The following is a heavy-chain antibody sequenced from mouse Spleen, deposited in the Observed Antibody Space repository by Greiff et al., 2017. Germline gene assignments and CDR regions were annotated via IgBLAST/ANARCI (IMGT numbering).Heavy chain of an antibody. D-gene: IGHD4-1*01. Sequence: QVQLQQSGAELVRPGTSVKISCQASGYAFTNYWLGWVKQRPGHGLEWIGDIYPGSGNTYYNEKFKGKATLTADKSSSTAYMQLSSLTSEDSAVYFCARSTGYYFDYWGQGTTLTVSS. V-gene: IGHV1-63*01. J-gene: IGHJ2*01. CDR3: ARSTGYYFDY. CDR1: GYAFTNYW. CDR2: IYPGSGNT.